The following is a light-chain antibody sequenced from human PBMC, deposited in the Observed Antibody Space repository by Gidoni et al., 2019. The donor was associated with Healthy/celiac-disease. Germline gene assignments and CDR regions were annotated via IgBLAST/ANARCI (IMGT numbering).Light chain of an antibody. CDR3: QQYGSSPLVT. Sequence: EIVLTQSPGTLSLSPGERATLSCRASQRVSSSYLAWYQQKPGQAPRLLIYGASSRATGIPDRFSGSGSGTDFTLTISRLEPEDFAVYYCQQYGSSPLVTFGPXTKVDIK. V-gene: IGKV3-20*01. CDR1: QRVSSSY. J-gene: IGKJ3*01. CDR2: GAS.